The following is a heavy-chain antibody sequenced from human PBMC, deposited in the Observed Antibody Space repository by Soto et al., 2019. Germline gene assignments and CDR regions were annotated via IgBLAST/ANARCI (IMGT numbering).Heavy chain of an antibody. CDR2: IWYDGSSK. CDR1: GFTFSSFG. J-gene: IGHJ3*02. CDR3: ARGQSYSLLDAFDI. D-gene: IGHD1-26*01. Sequence: QVQLVESGGGVVQPGTSLRLSCAASGFTFSSFGMHWVRQAPGKGLEWVAVIWYDGSSKYYANSVKGRFTISRDNSKKTLYLQLNSARAEHTAVYYCARGQSYSLLDAFDIWGQGTMVTLSS. V-gene: IGHV3-33*01.